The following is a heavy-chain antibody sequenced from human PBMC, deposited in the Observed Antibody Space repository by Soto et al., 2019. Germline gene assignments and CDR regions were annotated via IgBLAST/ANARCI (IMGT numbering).Heavy chain of an antibody. CDR2: IYYSGST. J-gene: IGHJ4*02. D-gene: IGHD5-12*01. CDR3: ARLGYAPTDY. CDR1: GGSISSYY. V-gene: IGHV4-59*01. Sequence: SETLSLTCTVSGGSISSYYWSWIRQPPGKGLEWIGYIYYSGSTNYNPSLKSRVTISVDTSKNQFSLKLSSVTAADTAVYYCARLGYAPTDYWGQGTLVTVSS.